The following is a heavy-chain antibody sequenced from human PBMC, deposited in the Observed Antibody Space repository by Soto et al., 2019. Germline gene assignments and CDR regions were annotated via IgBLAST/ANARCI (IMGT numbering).Heavy chain of an antibody. CDR3: AKAPVTHFDY. CDR1: GFTFSSYS. J-gene: IGHJ4*02. D-gene: IGHD4-4*01. CDR2: IRGSGGNI. V-gene: IGHV3-23*01. Sequence: GGSLRLSCAASGFTFSSYSMNWVRQAPGKGLEWVSAIRGSGGNIYYADSVKGRFTISRDNSKNTLYLQMNSLRAEDTAVYYCAKAPVTHFDYWGQGTLVTVSS.